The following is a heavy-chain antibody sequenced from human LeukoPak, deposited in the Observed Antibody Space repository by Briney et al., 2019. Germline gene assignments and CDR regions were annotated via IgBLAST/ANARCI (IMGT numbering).Heavy chain of an antibody. D-gene: IGHD6-19*01. CDR2: ISGSGDTT. CDR1: GFTFSSYA. CDR3: AKSSSGWYLGHHDY. J-gene: IGHJ4*02. V-gene: IGHV3-23*01. Sequence: GGSLRLSCAASGFTFSSYAMSWVRQAPGKGLEWVSVISGSGDTTYYADSVKGRFTISRDNSKNTLYLQMNSLRAEDTAVYYCAKSSSGWYLGHHDYWGQGTLVTVSS.